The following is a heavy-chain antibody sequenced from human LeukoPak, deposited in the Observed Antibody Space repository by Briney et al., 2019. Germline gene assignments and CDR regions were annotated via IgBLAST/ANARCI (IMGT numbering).Heavy chain of an antibody. Sequence: GGSLRLSCVGSGFTFSRYWLNWVRQAPGKGLEWVSAISGSGGSTYYADSVKGRFTISRDNSKNTLYLQMNSLRAEDTAVYYCAKDRRIAVAGTVGEFDPWGQGTLVTVSS. CDR3: AKDRRIAVAGTVGEFDP. J-gene: IGHJ5*02. D-gene: IGHD6-19*01. CDR2: ISGSGGST. CDR1: GFTFSRYW. V-gene: IGHV3-23*01.